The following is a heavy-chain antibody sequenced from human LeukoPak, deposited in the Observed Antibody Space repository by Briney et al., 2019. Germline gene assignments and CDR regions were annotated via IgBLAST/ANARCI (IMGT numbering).Heavy chain of an antibody. V-gene: IGHV3-20*04. CDR3: ARDMYYYDSSGTTDY. CDR1: GFTFDDYG. CDR2: INWNGGST. J-gene: IGHJ4*02. D-gene: IGHD3-22*01. Sequence: GGSLRLSCAASGFTFDDYGMSWVRQAPGKGLEWVSGINWNGGSTGYADSVKGRFTISRDNAKNSLYLQMNSLRAEDTALYYCARDMYYYDSSGTTDYWGQGTLVTVSS.